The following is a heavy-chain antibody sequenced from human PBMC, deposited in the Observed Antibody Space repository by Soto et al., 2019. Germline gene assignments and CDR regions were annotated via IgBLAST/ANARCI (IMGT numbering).Heavy chain of an antibody. V-gene: IGHV2-5*02. CDR2: IYWDDDK. Sequence: QITLKESGPPLVRPTQTLTLTCTFSGFSLSTSGVGVGWIRPPPGKALQWLALIYWDDDKRYSPSLKSRLTLTKETSKNHGGLTMRNMDPVDTATYYGTNSRCGGDGLQSYSSHNYYSMDVRGQGTTVTDTS. CDR3: TNSRCGGDGLQSYSSHNYYSMDV. CDR1: GFSLSTSGVG. D-gene: IGHD2-21*02. J-gene: IGHJ6*02.